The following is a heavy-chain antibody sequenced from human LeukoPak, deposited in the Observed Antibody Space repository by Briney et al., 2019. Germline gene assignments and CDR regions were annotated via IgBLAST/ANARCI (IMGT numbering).Heavy chain of an antibody. CDR2: ISGSGGST. Sequence: GGSLRPSCAASGFTFSSDAMSWVRQAPGKGLEWVSAISGSGGSTYYADSVKGRFTISRDNSKNTLYLQMNSLRAEDTAVYYCARDRSSRAPYYDYVWGSYHHFDYWGQGTLVTVSS. CDR3: ARDRSSRAPYYDYVWGSYHHFDY. J-gene: IGHJ4*02. V-gene: IGHV3-23*01. CDR1: GFTFSSDA. D-gene: IGHD3-16*02.